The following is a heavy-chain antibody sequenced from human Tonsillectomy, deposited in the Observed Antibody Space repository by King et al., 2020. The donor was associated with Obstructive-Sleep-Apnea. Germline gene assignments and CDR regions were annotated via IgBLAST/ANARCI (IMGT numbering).Heavy chain of an antibody. CDR2: IKSESESGTT. V-gene: IGHV3-15*02. CDR3: TTQRLSSTYS. CDR1: GFTFSHPW. Sequence: VQLVESGGALVKPGGSLRLSCAASGFTFSHPWMSWVRQAPGKGLEWVGRIKSESESGTTDYTAFGKGRFTISRDDSKSTLYLQMNSLKTEDTAVYYCTTQRLSSTYSWGRGTLVTVSS. J-gene: IGHJ4*02. D-gene: IGHD2-2*01.